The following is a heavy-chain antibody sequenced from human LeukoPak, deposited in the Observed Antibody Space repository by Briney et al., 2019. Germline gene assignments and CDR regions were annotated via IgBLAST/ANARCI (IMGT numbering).Heavy chain of an antibody. D-gene: IGHD1-26*01. CDR1: GGTFSSYT. J-gene: IGHJ4*02. Sequence: GASVKVSCKASGGTFSSYTISWVRQAPGQGLEWMGRIIPMLGKANNAQKFQGRVTITADKSTSTAYMELSSLRSEDTAVYYCARDLAGAADSWGQGILVTVSS. CDR3: ARDLAGAADS. CDR2: IIPMLGKA. V-gene: IGHV1-69*08.